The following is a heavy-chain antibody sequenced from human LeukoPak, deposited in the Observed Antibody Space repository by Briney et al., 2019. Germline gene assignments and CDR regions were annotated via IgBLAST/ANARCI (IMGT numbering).Heavy chain of an antibody. CDR1: GGTFSSYA. Sequence: SVKVSCKASGGTFSSYAISWVRQAPGQGLEWMGRIIPILGIANYAQKFQGRVTITADKSTSTAYMELSSLRSEDTAVYYCARVPEAYCGGDCLEGAFDYWGQGTLVTVSS. V-gene: IGHV1-69*04. J-gene: IGHJ4*02. CDR2: IIPILGIA. D-gene: IGHD2-21*02. CDR3: ARVPEAYCGGDCLEGAFDY.